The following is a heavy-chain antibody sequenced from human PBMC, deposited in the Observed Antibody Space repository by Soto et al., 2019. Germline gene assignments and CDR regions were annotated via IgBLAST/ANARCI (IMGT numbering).Heavy chain of an antibody. V-gene: IGHV3-48*01. D-gene: IGHD6-19*01. CDR2: ISSSSSTI. Sequence: PGGSLRLSCAASGFTFSSYSMNWVRQAPGKGLEWVSYISSSSSTIYYADSVKGRFTISRDNAKNSLYLQMNSLRAEDTAVYYCASPGYSSGGDYWGQGTLVTVSS. J-gene: IGHJ4*02. CDR3: ASPGYSSGGDY. CDR1: GFTFSSYS.